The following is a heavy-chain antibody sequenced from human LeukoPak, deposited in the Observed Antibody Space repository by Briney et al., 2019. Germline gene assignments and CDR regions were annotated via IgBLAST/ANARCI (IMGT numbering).Heavy chain of an antibody. CDR2: INSDGSSR. CDR1: GFTLSSHW. CDR3: ARDPTTYYYMDV. D-gene: IGHD2/OR15-2a*01. Sequence: GGSLRLSCAASGFTLSSHWMPWVRQAPGKGLEGVSRINSDGSSRSFADSVRGRVTISRDNAKNTLYLQMNSLRAEDKAVYYCARDPTTYYYMDVWGKGTTVTVS. V-gene: IGHV3-74*01. J-gene: IGHJ6*03.